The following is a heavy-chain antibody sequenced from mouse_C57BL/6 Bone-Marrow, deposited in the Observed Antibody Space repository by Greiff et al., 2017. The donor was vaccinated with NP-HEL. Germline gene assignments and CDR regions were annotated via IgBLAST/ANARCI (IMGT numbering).Heavy chain of an antibody. Sequence: VQLQQSGPGLVAPSQSLSITCTVSGFSLTSYGVHWVRQPPGTGLEWLVVIWSDGSTTYNSALKSRLSISKDNSKSQVFLKMTSLQTDDTAMYYCARHMGIYSNYAMDYWGQGTSVTVSS. CDR3: ARHMGIYSNYAMDY. CDR2: IWSDGST. CDR1: GFSLTSYG. V-gene: IGHV2-6-1*01. D-gene: IGHD2-5*01. J-gene: IGHJ4*01.